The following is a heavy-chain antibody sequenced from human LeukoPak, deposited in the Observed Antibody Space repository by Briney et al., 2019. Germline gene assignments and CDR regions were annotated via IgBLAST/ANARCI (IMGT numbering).Heavy chain of an antibody. J-gene: IGHJ2*01. CDR2: INPNSGGT. V-gene: IGHV1-2*02. CDR3: ARDTIEPYSSRDWYFDL. CDR1: GYTFTGYY. D-gene: IGHD6-13*01. Sequence: APVKVSCKASGYTFTGYYMHWVRQAPGQGLEWMGWINPNSGGTNYAQKFHGRGTMPRDTSISTAYMELSRLRSDDTAVYYCARDTIEPYSSRDWYFDLWVRGTLVTVSS.